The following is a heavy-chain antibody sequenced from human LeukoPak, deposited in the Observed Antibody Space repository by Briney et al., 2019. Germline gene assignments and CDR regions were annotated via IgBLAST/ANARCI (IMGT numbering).Heavy chain of an antibody. V-gene: IGHV1-69*13. CDR1: GGTFSSYA. J-gene: IGHJ4*02. CDR2: IIPIFGTA. D-gene: IGHD2-21*02. CDR3: ARDLAYCGGDCYWYYFDY. Sequence: SVKVSYKASGGTFSSYAISWVRQAPGQGLEWMGRIIPIFGTANYAQKFQGRVTITADESTSTAYMELSSLRSEDTAVYYCARDLAYCGGDCYWYYFDYWGQGTLVTVSS.